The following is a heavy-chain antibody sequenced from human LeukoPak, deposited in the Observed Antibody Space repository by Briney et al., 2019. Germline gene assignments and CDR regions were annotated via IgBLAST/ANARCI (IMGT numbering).Heavy chain of an antibody. CDR3: AKHSITMIVVVSSAFDY. CDR1: GITLSNYG. J-gene: IGHJ4*02. Sequence: GGSLRLSCAVSGITLSNYGMSWVRQAPGKGLEWVAGISDRGSRTNYADSVKGRFTISTDHPKNTLYLQMNSLRAEDTAVYYCAKHSITMIVVVSSAFDYWGQGTLVTVSS. CDR2: ISDRGSRT. V-gene: IGHV3-23*01. D-gene: IGHD3-22*01.